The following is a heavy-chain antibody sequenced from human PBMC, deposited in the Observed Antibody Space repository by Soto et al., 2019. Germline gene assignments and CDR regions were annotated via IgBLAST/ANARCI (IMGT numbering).Heavy chain of an antibody. D-gene: IGHD3-3*01. J-gene: IGHJ4*02. CDR3: ARGGVSTRTFDY. Sequence: XESRKIPGKGCGGNLSGYWIAWVLQMPGKGLELMGIIYPSDSDTRYRPSFQGQVTISADKSISSAYLQWSSLRASDTAMYYCARGGVSTRTFDYWGQGTPVTAPQ. V-gene: IGHV5-51*01. CDR1: GGNLSGYW. CDR2: IYPSDSDT.